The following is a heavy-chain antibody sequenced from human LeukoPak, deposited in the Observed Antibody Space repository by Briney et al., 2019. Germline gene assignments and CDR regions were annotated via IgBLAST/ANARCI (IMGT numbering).Heavy chain of an antibody. CDR1: GFTFSDYY. CDR2: ISSSGDTI. V-gene: IGHV3-11*04. Sequence: PGGSLRLSCAASGFTFSDYYMSWMRQAPGKGLELISYISSSGDTIFYADSVKGRFTISRDNAKNSLYLQMNSLRAEDTAVYYCAELGITMIGGVWGKGTTVTISS. D-gene: IGHD3-10*02. CDR3: AELGITMIGGV. J-gene: IGHJ6*04.